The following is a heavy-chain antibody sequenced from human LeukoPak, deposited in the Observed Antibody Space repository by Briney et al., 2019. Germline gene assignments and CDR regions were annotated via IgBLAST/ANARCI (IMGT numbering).Heavy chain of an antibody. CDR1: GYIFTSSY. Sequence: ASVKVSCKASGYIFTSSYIHWVRQAPGQGLEWMGMINPSGGSTGYAQKFQGRVTMTRDMSTSTVYMELSSLRSEYTAVFYCARRAQVERRHSQFDYWGQGTLVTVSS. CDR3: ARRAQVERRHSQFDY. V-gene: IGHV1-46*01. J-gene: IGHJ4*02. CDR2: INPSGGST. D-gene: IGHD1-1*01.